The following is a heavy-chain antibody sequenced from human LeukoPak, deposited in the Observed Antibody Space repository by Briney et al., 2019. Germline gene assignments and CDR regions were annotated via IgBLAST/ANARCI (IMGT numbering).Heavy chain of an antibody. J-gene: IGHJ4*02. CDR1: GFTFSSYW. V-gene: IGHV3-7*01. D-gene: IGHD4-17*01. CDR2: IKQDGSEK. CDR3: ASTYGDRYYFDY. Sequence: GGSLRLSCAASGFTFSSYWMSWVRQAPGKGLEWVANIKQDGSEKYYVDSVKGRFTISRDNAKNSLYLQMSSLRAEDTAVYYCASTYGDRYYFDYWGQGTLVTVSS.